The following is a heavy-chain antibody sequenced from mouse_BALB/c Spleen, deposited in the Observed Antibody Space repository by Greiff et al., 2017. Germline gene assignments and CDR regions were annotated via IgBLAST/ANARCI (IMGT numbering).Heavy chain of an antibody. V-gene: IGHV1-63*02. J-gene: IGHJ3*01. CDR1: GYTFTNYW. D-gene: IGHD2-4*01. CDR2: IYPGGGYT. CDR3: ARWDYDYDGFAY. Sequence: VQLQQSGAELVRPGTSVKISCKASGYTFTNYWLGWVKQRPGHGLEWIGDIYPGGGYTNYNEKFKGKATLTADTSSSTAYMQLSSLTSEDSAVYFCARWDYDYDGFAYWGQGTLVTVSA.